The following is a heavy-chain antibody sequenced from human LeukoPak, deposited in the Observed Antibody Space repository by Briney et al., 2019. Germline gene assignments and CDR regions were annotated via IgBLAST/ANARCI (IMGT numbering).Heavy chain of an antibody. V-gene: IGHV3-21*01. D-gene: IGHD6-6*01. J-gene: IGHJ4*02. CDR3: AGYCSSEDY. CDR2: ISSSSTYI. Sequence: GGSLRLSCAASGFTFSSYGMNWVRQAPGKGLEWVSAISSSSTYIYYADSVKGRFTISRDDAKNSLSLQMNSLRAEDTAVYFCAGYCSSEDYWGQGTLVTVSS. CDR1: GFTFSSYG.